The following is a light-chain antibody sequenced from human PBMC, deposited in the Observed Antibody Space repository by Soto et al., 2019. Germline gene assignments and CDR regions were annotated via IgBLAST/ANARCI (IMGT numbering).Light chain of an antibody. V-gene: IGKV1-5*03. CDR1: QTISSW. CDR3: QQYGRSPTT. Sequence: DIQMTQSPSTLSGSVGDRVTITCRASQTISSWLAWYQQKPGKAPKLLIYKASTLKSGVPSRFSGSGSGTEFTLTISSLQPDDFAVYYCQQYGRSPTTFGQGTKV. CDR2: KAS. J-gene: IGKJ1*01.